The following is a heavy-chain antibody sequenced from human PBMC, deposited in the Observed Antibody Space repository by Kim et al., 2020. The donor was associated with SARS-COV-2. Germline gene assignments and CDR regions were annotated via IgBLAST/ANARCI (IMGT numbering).Heavy chain of an antibody. D-gene: IGHD3-3*01. Sequence: SETLSLTCAVYCGSFSGYYWSWIRQPPGKGLEWIGEINHSGSSNYNPSLKSRVTISVDTSKNQFSLKLSSVTAADTAVYYCARGPTYYDFWSGYYRLDYWGQGTLVTVSS. CDR1: CGSFSGYY. CDR3: ARGPTYYDFWSGYYRLDY. CDR2: INHSGSS. V-gene: IGHV4-34*01. J-gene: IGHJ4*02.